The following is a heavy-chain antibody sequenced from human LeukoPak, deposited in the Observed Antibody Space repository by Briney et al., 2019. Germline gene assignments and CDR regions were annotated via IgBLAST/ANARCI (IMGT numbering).Heavy chain of an antibody. J-gene: IGHJ4*02. CDR3: ARAPGFIYGGFDY. D-gene: IGHD3-3*02. CDR1: GFTFGSFA. V-gene: IGHV3-30*04. CDR2: ISYDGSNK. Sequence: GGSRRLPWQASGFTFGSFAMHWVRQAQGRGLGWVAVISYDGSNKYYADSVKGRFTISRDNSKNTLYLQMNSLRAEDTAVYYCARAPGFIYGGFDYWGQGTLVTVSS.